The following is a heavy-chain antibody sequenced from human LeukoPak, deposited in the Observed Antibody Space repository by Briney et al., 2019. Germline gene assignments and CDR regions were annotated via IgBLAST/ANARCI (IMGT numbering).Heavy chain of an antibody. CDR1: GDSISSDY. J-gene: IGHJ6*03. D-gene: IGHD2-21*02. Sequence: SETLSLTCSVSGDSISSDYWSWIRQPPGKGLEWIGNIYSSETTKYNPSLRSRATISGDTSKNQFSLKLSSVTAADTAVYYCARHFPYCGGDCPYYYMDVWGKGTTVTVSS. CDR2: IYSSETT. V-gene: IGHV4-4*09. CDR3: ARHFPYCGGDCPYYYMDV.